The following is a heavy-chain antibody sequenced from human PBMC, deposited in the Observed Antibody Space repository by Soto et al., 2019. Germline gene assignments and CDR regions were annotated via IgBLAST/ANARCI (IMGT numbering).Heavy chain of an antibody. Sequence: SVKVSCKASGGTFSSYAISWVRRAPGQGLEWMGGIIPIFGTANYAQKFQGRVTITADESTSTAYMELSSLRSEDTAVYYCASSAWDCSGGSCYPANWFAPWGQGTLVTVSS. V-gene: IGHV1-69*13. D-gene: IGHD2-15*01. J-gene: IGHJ5*02. CDR3: ASSAWDCSGGSCYPANWFAP. CDR1: GGTFSSYA. CDR2: IIPIFGTA.